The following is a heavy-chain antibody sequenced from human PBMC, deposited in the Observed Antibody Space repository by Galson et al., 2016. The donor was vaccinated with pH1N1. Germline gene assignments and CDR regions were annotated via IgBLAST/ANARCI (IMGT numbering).Heavy chain of an antibody. CDR1: GYTFINYG. V-gene: IGHV1-18*01. CDR2: ISAYNGNT. Sequence: SVKVSCKASGYTFINYGIAWVRQAPGQGPEWMGWISAYNGNTNYAQKLQGRVTMTTDTSTSTAYMELRSLRSDDTAMYYCARDPWGSSSWYDYWGQGTLVTVSS. J-gene: IGHJ4*02. CDR3: ARDPWGSSSWYDY. D-gene: IGHD6-13*01.